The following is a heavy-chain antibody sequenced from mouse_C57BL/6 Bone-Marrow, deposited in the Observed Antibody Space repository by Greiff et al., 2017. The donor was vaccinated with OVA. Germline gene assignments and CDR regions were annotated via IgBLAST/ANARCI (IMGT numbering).Heavy chain of an antibody. Sequence: EVQLQQSEPELVKPGASVKISCKASGYSFTGYYMHWVKQSHGNILDWIGYIYPYNGVSSYNQKFKGKATLTVDKSSSTAYMELRSLTSEDSAVYYCASPYYYGSYWYFDVWGTGTTVTVSS. D-gene: IGHD1-1*01. CDR3: ASPYYYGSYWYFDV. V-gene: IGHV1-31*01. CDR2: IYPYNGVS. J-gene: IGHJ1*03. CDR1: GYSFTGYY.